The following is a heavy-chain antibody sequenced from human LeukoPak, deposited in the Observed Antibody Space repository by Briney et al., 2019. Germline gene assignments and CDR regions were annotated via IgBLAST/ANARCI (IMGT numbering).Heavy chain of an antibody. CDR1: GFTFDDYA. D-gene: IGHD5-18*01. J-gene: IGHJ4*02. CDR3: AKGGYSYGYLDY. CDR2: ISWNSGSI. Sequence: PGGSLRLSCAASGFTFDDYAMHWVRQAPGKGLEWVSGISWNSGSIGYADSVKGRFTISRDNAKNSLYLQMNSLRAEDTALYYCAKGGYSYGYLDYWGQGTLVTVPS. V-gene: IGHV3-9*01.